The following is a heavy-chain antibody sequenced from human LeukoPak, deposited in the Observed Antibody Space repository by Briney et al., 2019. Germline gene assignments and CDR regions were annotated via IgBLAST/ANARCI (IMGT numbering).Heavy chain of an antibody. V-gene: IGHV4-59*01. Sequence: SETLSLTCTVSGDSISSYYWSWVRQPPGKGLEWIGYIYYSGSTNYNPSLKSRVTIAVDTSKNQFSLKLNSVTAADTAVYYCTARGFSYGLHYWGQGTLATVSS. CDR2: IYYSGST. J-gene: IGHJ4*02. CDR1: GDSISSYY. CDR3: TARGFSYGLHY. D-gene: IGHD5-18*01.